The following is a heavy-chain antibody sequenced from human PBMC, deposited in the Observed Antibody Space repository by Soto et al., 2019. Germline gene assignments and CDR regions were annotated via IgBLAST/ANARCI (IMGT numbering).Heavy chain of an antibody. V-gene: IGHV3-23*01. CDR1: GFTFSRYG. CDR2: ISGSGGST. D-gene: IGHD6-13*01. CDR3: AKDPEQQLAPPPYGMDV. J-gene: IGHJ6*02. Sequence: EVQLLESGGGLVQPGGSLRLSCAASGFTFSRYGMSWVRQAPGKGLEWVSAISGSGGSTYYADSVKGRFTISRDNSKNRLYRQMNSLRAEDTAVYYWAKDPEQQLAPPPYGMDVWGQGTTVTVSS.